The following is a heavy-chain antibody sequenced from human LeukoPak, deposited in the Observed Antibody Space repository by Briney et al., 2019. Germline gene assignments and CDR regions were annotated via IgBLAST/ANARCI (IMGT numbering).Heavy chain of an antibody. Sequence: GGSLRLSCAASGFTFSSYEMNWVRHAPGKGLEWVSYISSSGSTIYYADSVKGRFTISRDNAKNSLYLQMNSLRAEDTAVYYCARETLMTTVTTSHYYYYMDVWGKGTTVTISS. D-gene: IGHD4-17*01. J-gene: IGHJ6*03. V-gene: IGHV3-48*03. CDR2: ISSSGSTI. CDR1: GFTFSSYE. CDR3: ARETLMTTVTTSHYYYYMDV.